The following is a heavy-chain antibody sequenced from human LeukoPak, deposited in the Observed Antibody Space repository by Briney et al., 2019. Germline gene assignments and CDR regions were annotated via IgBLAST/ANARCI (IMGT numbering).Heavy chain of an antibody. D-gene: IGHD6-13*01. J-gene: IGHJ4*02. CDR2: VSYDGSIE. CDR3: ARDLAAAQNY. CDR1: GFTFSTYA. V-gene: IGHV3-30-3*01. Sequence: PGGSLRLSCAASGFTFSTYAMYWVRQAPGKGLEWVAIVSYDGSIEYYADSVKGRFTISRDNAKNSLYLQMNSLRAEDTAVYYCARDLAAAQNYWGQGTLVTVSS.